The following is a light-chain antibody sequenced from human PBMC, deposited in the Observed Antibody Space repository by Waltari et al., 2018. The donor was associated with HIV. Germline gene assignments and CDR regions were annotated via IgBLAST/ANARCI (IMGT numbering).Light chain of an antibody. CDR3: QAWDKTVV. CDR2: QDN. Sequence: YGLTQAPSVSVSPGQTASITCSGDELGDKYASWYQQKPGKSPVLVVYQDNMRPSGIPERFSGSNAGNTATLTISGTQAMDEADYYCQAWDKTVVFGGGTKLTVV. J-gene: IGLJ2*01. CDR1: ELGDKY. V-gene: IGLV3-1*01.